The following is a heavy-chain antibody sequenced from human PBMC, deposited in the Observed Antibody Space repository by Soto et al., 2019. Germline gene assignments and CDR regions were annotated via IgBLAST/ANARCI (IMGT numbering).Heavy chain of an antibody. CDR3: ARVWKRGSNRSSWWFDP. CDR2: IYHSGST. V-gene: IGHV4-30-2*01. D-gene: IGHD6-6*01. Sequence: SETLSLTCAVSGGSISSGGYSWSWIRQPPGKGLEWIGYIYHSGSTYYNPSLKSRVTTSVDTSKNQFSLRLSSVTAADTAIYYCARVWKRGSNRSSWWFDPWGQGSLVTVSS. J-gene: IGHJ5*02. CDR1: GGSISSGGYS.